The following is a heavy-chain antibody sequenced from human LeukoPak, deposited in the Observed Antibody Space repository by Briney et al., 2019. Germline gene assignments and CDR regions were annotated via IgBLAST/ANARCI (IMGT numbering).Heavy chain of an antibody. CDR2: LSFDGSQS. CDR3: ARDRMGGSKGFDY. J-gene: IGHJ4*02. V-gene: IGHV3-30*04. CDR1: GFTITSYA. Sequence: PGGSLRLSCGASGFTITSYAMHWVRQAPGKGLEWVAVLSFDGSQSYYADSVRGRITVSRDTSKNTVFLQMSSLRYEDTAVYHCARDRMGGSKGFDYWGQGTSVTVSS. D-gene: IGHD2-15*01.